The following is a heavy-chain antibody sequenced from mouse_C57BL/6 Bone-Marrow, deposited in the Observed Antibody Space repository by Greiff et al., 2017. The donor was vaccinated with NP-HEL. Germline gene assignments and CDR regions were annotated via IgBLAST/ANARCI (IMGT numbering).Heavy chain of an antibody. CDR3: ARHGDYDGYYWLDYYAMDY. CDR2: ISNGGGST. Sequence: EVMLVESGGGLVQPGGSLKLSCAASGFTFSDYYMYWVRQTPEKRLEWVAYISNGGGSTYYPDTVKGRFTISRDNAKNTLYLQMSRLKSEDTAMYYCARHGDYDGYYWLDYYAMDYWGQGTSVTVSS. D-gene: IGHD2-3*01. CDR1: GFTFSDYY. V-gene: IGHV5-12*01. J-gene: IGHJ4*01.